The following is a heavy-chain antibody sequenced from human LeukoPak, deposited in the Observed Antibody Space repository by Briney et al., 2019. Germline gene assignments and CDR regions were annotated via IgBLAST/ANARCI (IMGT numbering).Heavy chain of an antibody. Sequence: HPGRSLRLSCVGSGFTVLDHAMHWVRQAPGKGLEWVSGIGWSSGRIDYADSVKGRFTSSRDNAKNSLYLQMNSLRAEDTAIYYCIKDIRPGGMDVWGQGITVTVSS. CDR1: GFTVLDHA. CDR2: IGWSSGRI. CDR3: IKDIRPGGMDV. J-gene: IGHJ6*02. D-gene: IGHD1-14*01. V-gene: IGHV3-9*01.